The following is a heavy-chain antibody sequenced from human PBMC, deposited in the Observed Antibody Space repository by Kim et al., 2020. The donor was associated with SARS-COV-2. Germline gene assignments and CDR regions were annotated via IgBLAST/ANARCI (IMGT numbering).Heavy chain of an antibody. CDR3: ARDSSGLIDY. J-gene: IGHJ4*02. CDR1: GFIFSSYT. CDR2: ISSSSTYM. Sequence: GGSLRLSCAASGFIFSSYTMNWVRQAPGKGLEWVSSISSSSTYMYYADSVKGRFTISRDNAKNLLYLQMNSLRAEDTAVYYCARDSSGLIDYWGQGTLVT. V-gene: IGHV3-21*01. D-gene: IGHD6-19*01.